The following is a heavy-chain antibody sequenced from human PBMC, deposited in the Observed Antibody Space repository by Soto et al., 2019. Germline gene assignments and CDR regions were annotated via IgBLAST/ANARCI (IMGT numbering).Heavy chain of an antibody. CDR3: ARLPVVVIALGYFDP. CDR1: GDSISSSYY. CDR2: VYYTGFT. Sequence: QLQLQESGPGLVKPSETLSLTCTVSGDSISSSYYWGWVRQPPGKGLECIGAVYYTGFTYYNPSLMSRLTISLDTSTNQFSLRLSSVTAAYTAIYYCARLPVVVIALGYFDPWGPGTLVTVSS. J-gene: IGHJ5*02. D-gene: IGHD2-21*01. V-gene: IGHV4-39*01.